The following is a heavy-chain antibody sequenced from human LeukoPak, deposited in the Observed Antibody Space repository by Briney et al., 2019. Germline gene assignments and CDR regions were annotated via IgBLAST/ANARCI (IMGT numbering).Heavy chain of an antibody. CDR3: VRDGTAGVDY. CDR2: TNPNSGGT. D-gene: IGHD1/OR15-1a*01. Sequence: ASVKVSCKASGYTFTGYYMHWVRQAPGQGLEWMGWTNPNSGGTNSAQKFQGRVTMTRDTSISTAYMELSRLRSDDTAVDYCVRDGTAGVDYWGQGTLVTVSS. V-gene: IGHV1-2*02. J-gene: IGHJ4*02. CDR1: GYTFTGYY.